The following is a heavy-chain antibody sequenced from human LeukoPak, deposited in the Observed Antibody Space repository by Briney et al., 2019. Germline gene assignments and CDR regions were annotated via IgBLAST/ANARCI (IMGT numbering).Heavy chain of an antibody. V-gene: IGHV4-30-2*01. D-gene: IGHD3-9*01. CDR1: GGSISSGGYS. CDR3: ARGPLLRYFDWLKINYYYYGMDV. Sequence: SETLSLTCAVSGGSISSGGYSWSWIRQPPGKGLEWIGYIYHSGSTYYNPSLKSRVTISVDRSKNQFSLKLSSVTAADTAVYYCARGPLLRYFDWLKINYYYYGMDVWGQGTTVTVSS. J-gene: IGHJ6*02. CDR2: IYHSGST.